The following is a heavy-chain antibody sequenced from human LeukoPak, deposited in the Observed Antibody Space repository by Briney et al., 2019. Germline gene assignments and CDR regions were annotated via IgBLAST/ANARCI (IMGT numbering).Heavy chain of an antibody. CDR2: IRGTCGGA. V-gene: IGHV1-2*02. Sequence: PTPKVSPKASGYTFTGHYMHRGPQPPGQKLKWMGWIRGTCGGARYGQKFQGRVVLTRDTSISTGYMELRRLRCDETAVYYCARSYDFWSGPPFDSWGQGTLVTVSS. CDR1: GYTFTGHY. J-gene: IGHJ5*01. D-gene: IGHD3-3*01. CDR3: ARSYDFWSGPPFDS.